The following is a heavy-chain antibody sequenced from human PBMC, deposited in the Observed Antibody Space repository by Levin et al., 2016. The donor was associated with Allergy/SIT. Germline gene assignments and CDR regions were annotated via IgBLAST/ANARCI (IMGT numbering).Heavy chain of an antibody. Sequence: WIRQPPGKGLEWISYISSSSTTIYYADSVKGRFTISRDNAKNSLYLQMNSLRAEDTAVYYCARYCSSTSCYAAGGGRPLLDPWGQGTLVTVSS. D-gene: IGHD2-2*01. CDR2: ISSSSTTI. CDR3: ARYCSSTSCYAAGGGRPLLDP. J-gene: IGHJ5*02. V-gene: IGHV3-48*03.